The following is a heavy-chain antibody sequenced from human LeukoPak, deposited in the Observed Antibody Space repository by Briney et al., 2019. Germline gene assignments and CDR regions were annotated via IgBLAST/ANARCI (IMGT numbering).Heavy chain of an antibody. CDR3: ARSSRQDLDI. V-gene: IGHV3-74*01. CDR2: IYTDGSDT. D-gene: IGHD6-13*01. Sequence: GGSLRLSCAASGFTFSGYGMHWVRQAPGKGLVWVSRIYTDGSDTRYADSVKGRFTISRDNAKNTLYLQMSSPKAEDTAVYYCARSSRQDLDIWGQGTMVTVSS. J-gene: IGHJ3*02. CDR1: GFTFSGYG.